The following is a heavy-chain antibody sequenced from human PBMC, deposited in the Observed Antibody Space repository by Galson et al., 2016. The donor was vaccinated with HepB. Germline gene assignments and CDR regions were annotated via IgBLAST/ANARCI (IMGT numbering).Heavy chain of an antibody. CDR1: GGSISTFY. CDR2: IFNTGST. V-gene: IGHV4-59*12. D-gene: IGHD3-3*01. Sequence: SETLSLTCSVSGGSISTFYWSWIRQTPEKGLQWIGNIFNTGSTYYNPSLKSRLTISVDTSKNQFSLKLNSVTAADTAVYYCARGLGTRTTLRFLEWFPLYWGQGTLVTVSS. J-gene: IGHJ4*02. CDR3: ARGLGTRTTLRFLEWFPLY.